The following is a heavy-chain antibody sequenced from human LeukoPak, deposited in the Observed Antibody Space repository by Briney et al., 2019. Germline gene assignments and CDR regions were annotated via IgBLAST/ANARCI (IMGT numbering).Heavy chain of an antibody. CDR3: AKVGATVITNLDY. Sequence: GGSLRLSCAASGFTFSNAWMNWVRQAPGKGLEWVGRIKSRTDGGTTDYAAPVKGRFTISRDDSKNPLYLQMNSLRAEDTAVYYCAKVGATVITNLDYWGQGTLVTVSS. CDR1: GFTFSNAW. J-gene: IGHJ4*02. D-gene: IGHD4-17*01. CDR2: IKSRTDGGTT. V-gene: IGHV3-15*01.